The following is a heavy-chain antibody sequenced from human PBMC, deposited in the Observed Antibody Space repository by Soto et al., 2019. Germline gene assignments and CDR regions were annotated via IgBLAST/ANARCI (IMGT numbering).Heavy chain of an antibody. D-gene: IGHD6-6*01. CDR2: ITSGGSGT. CDR1: GFTFTAYA. V-gene: IGHV3-23*01. CDR3: AKDLRNIGARPWFKCFDD. J-gene: IGHJ4*02. Sequence: EVQMLESGGGLVQPGGSLRLSCEVSGFTFTAYAMNWVRQAPGKGLEWVAGITSGGSGTFYADSVKGRFTISRDNFRNTLYLELSTVREDDTAVYFCAKDLRNIGARPWFKCFDDWGQGTLVTVSS.